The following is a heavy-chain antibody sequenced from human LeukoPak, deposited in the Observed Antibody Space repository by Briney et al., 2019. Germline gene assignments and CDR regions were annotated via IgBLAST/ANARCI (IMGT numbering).Heavy chain of an antibody. Sequence: GGSLRLSCAASGFIFDDYGMSWVRQAPGKGLEWVSGISWNGGSTGYGDSVEGRFTISRDNAKNSLYLQMNGLRGEDTALYYCARDLKRLAAVQPPEFDYRGQGTLATVSS. V-gene: IGHV3-20*04. CDR3: ARDLKRLAAVQPPEFDY. CDR1: GFIFDDYG. D-gene: IGHD6-13*01. J-gene: IGHJ4*02. CDR2: ISWNGGST.